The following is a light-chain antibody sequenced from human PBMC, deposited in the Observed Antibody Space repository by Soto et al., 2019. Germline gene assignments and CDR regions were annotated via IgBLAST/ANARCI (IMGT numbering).Light chain of an antibody. CDR1: SSDVGGYNY. J-gene: IGLJ1*01. CDR2: EAS. V-gene: IGLV2-14*01. Sequence: QSALTQPASVSGSPGQSITISCTGTSSDVGGYNYVSWYQQHPGKAPKLMIYEASNRPSWVSNRFSGSKSGNTPSLTISGLQAEDEADYYCASYTSSSSHVFGTGTKVTVL. CDR3: ASYTSSSSHV.